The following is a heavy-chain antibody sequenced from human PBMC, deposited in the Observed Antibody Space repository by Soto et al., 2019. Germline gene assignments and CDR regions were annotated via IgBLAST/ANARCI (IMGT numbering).Heavy chain of an antibody. CDR2: ISGSGGST. CDR1: GFTFSSYA. CDR3: AKFKDSLGSGWYYPLDY. J-gene: IGHJ4*02. V-gene: IGHV3-23*01. Sequence: PGGSLRLSCAASGFTFSSYAMSWVRQAPGKGLEWVSAISGSGGSTYYADSVKGRFTISRDNSKNTLYLQMNSLRAEDTAVYYCAKFKDSLGSGWYYPLDYWGQGTLVTVSS. D-gene: IGHD6-19*01.